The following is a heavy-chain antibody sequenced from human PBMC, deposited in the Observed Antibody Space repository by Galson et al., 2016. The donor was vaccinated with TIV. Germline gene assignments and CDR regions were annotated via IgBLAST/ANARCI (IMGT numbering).Heavy chain of an antibody. CDR2: INTDTGHP. CDR3: AREKAGPGY. J-gene: IGHJ4*02. CDR1: GYTLTGYD. D-gene: IGHD6-19*01. V-gene: IGHV7-4-1*02. Sequence: SVKVSCKASGYTLTGYDLNWMRQAPGQGFEWMGWINTDTGHPTYAQGFTGRFVFSLDTSVNTAYLEITSLRTEDTAVYYCAREKAGPGYWGQGTLITVSS.